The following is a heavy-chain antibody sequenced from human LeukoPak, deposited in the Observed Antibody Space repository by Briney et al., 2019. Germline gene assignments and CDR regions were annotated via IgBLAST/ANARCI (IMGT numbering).Heavy chain of an antibody. CDR2: FDPEDGET. Sequence: ASVKVSCKVSGYTLTELSMHWVRQAPGKGLEWTGGFDPEDGETIYAQKFQGRVTMTEDTSTDTAYMELSSLRSEDTAVYYCARGAPSEFGEPPIKYYYYGMDVWGQGTTVTVSS. J-gene: IGHJ6*02. CDR1: GYTLTELS. D-gene: IGHD3-10*01. V-gene: IGHV1-24*01. CDR3: ARGAPSEFGEPPIKYYYYGMDV.